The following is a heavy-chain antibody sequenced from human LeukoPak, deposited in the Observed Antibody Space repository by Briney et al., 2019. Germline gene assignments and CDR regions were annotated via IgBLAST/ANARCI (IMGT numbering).Heavy chain of an antibody. CDR1: GGSISSYY. Sequence: SETLSPTCTVSGGSISSYYWSWIRQPPGKGLEWIGYIYTSGSTNYNPSLKSRVTISVDTSKNQFSLKLSSVTAADTAVYYCASSFESGGWFDPWGQGTLVTVSS. D-gene: IGHD2/OR15-2a*01. V-gene: IGHV4-4*09. CDR2: IYTSGST. CDR3: ASSFESGGWFDP. J-gene: IGHJ5*02.